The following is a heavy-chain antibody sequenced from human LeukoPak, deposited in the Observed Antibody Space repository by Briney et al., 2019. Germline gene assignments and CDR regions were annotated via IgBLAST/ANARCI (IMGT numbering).Heavy chain of an antibody. J-gene: IGHJ4*02. CDR1: GYTSTGYY. Sequence: ASVKVSCKASGYTSTGYYMHWVRQAPGQGLEWMGWINPNSGGTNYAQKFQGRVTMTRDTSISTAYMELSRLRSDDTAVYYCASRGSGRTYYFDYWGQGTLVTVSS. CDR3: ASRGSGRTYYFDY. CDR2: INPNSGGT. V-gene: IGHV1-2*02. D-gene: IGHD3-10*01.